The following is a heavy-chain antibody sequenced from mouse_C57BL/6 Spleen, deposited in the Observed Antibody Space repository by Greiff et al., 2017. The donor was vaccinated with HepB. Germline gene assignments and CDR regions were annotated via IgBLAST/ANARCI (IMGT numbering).Heavy chain of an antibody. CDR3: ARERLRRTGYAMDY. V-gene: IGHV5-4*01. CDR1: GFTFSSYA. CDR2: ISDGGSYT. J-gene: IGHJ4*01. Sequence: DVMLVESGGGLVKPGGSLKLSCAASGFTFSSYAMSWVRQTPEKRLEWVATISDGGSYTYYPDNVKGRFTISRDNAKNNLYLQMSHLKSEDTAMYYCARERLRRTGYAMDYWGQGTSVTVSS. D-gene: IGHD2-2*01.